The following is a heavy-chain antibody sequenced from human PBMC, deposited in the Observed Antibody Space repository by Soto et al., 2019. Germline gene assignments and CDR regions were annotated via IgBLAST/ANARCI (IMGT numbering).Heavy chain of an antibody. CDR2: IYHSGST. J-gene: IGHJ4*02. CDR3: ARVMEMGTITSYFVY. CDR1: GGSISSSNW. V-gene: IGHV4-4*02. D-gene: IGHD5-12*01. Sequence: SETLSLTCAVSGGSISSSNWWSWVRQPPGKGLEWIGEIYHSGSTNYNPSLKSRGTISVDKSKNQFSLKLSSVTAADTAVYYCARVMEMGTITSYFVYWGQGTLVTVSS.